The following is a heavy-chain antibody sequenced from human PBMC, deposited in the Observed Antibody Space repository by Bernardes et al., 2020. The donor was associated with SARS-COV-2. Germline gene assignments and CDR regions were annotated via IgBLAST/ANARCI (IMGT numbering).Heavy chain of an antibody. CDR1: GETFSGYY. CDR2: INQSGSA. V-gene: IGHV4-34*01. D-gene: IGHD6-13*01. J-gene: IGHJ5*02. CDR3: AKDGDSSSWGWFDP. Sequence: SESLSLTCAVHGETFSGYYWSWIRQSPGKGLEWLGEINQSGSANYNPSLKSRLTLSVDTSKNQFSLKLRSLTAADTAVYYCAKDGDSSSWGWFDPWGQGTLVTVSS.